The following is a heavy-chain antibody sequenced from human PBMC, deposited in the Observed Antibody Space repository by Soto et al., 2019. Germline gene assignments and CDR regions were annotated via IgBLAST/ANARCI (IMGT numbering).Heavy chain of an antibody. CDR2: INDDGSTT. V-gene: IGHV3-74*03. CDR1: GFTFRTSW. D-gene: IGHD4-17*01. CDR3: ARGNYGAEY. Sequence: EVQLVESGGGLVQPGGSLRLSCAASGFTFRTSWMYWVSQAPGKGLVWVSRINDDGSTTTYADYVKGRFTITRDNAKNTLFMKMDSRRVEVTGGYYCARGNYGAEYWGQGTLVTVSS. J-gene: IGHJ4*02.